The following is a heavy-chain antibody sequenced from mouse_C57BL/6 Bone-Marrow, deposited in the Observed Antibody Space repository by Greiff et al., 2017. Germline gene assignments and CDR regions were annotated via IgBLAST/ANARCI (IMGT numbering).Heavy chain of an antibody. J-gene: IGHJ1*03. CDR3: ARLRTGYFDV. CDR1: GFTFSSYT. CDR2: ISGGGGNT. V-gene: IGHV5-9*01. Sequence: EVKVVESGGGLVKPGGSLKLSCAASGFTFSSYTMSWVRQTPEKRLEWVATISGGGGNTYYPDSVKGRFTISRDNAKNTLYLQMSSLRSEDTALYYCARLRTGYFDVWGTGTTVTVSS.